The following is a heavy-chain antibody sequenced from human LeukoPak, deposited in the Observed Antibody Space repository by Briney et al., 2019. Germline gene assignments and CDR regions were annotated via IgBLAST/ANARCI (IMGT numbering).Heavy chain of an antibody. CDR2: IYPGDSDT. CDR1: GYSFTSYW. CDR3: ARFSDLAARPFDY. Sequence: RGESLKISCKGSGYSFTSYWIGWVRQMPGKGLEWTGIIYPGDSDTRYSPSFQGQVTISADKSISTAYLRWSSLKASDTAMYYCARFSDLAARPFDYWGQGTLVTVSS. J-gene: IGHJ4*02. D-gene: IGHD6-6*01. V-gene: IGHV5-51*01.